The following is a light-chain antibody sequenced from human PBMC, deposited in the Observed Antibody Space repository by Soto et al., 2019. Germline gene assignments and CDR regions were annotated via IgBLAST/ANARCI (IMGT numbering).Light chain of an antibody. CDR1: QTIGRNY. CDR2: GTS. CDR3: QQYGSSPST. J-gene: IGKJ5*01. Sequence: EIVLTQSPGTLSLSPGETATLSCRDSQTIGRNYVAWYQQKPGQAPGLLIFGTSTRDSGIPDRFSGSGSGTDFTLTISRLEPEDFAVYYCQQYGSSPSTFGQGTRLEIK. V-gene: IGKV3-20*01.